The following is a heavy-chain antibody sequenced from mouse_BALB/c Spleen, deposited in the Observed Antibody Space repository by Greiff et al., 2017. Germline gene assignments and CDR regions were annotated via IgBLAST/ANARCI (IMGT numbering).Heavy chain of an antibody. CDR3: ARSITTATLAY. J-gene: IGHJ3*01. CDR2: INPYNGDT. CDR1: GYSFTCYF. Sequence: VQLQQSGPELVKPGASVKISCKASGYSFTCYFMNWVMQSHGKSLEWIGRINPYNGDTFYNQKFKGKATLTVDKSSSTAHMELRSLASEDSAVYYCARSITTATLAYWGQGTLVTVSA. D-gene: IGHD1-2*01. V-gene: IGHV1-20*02.